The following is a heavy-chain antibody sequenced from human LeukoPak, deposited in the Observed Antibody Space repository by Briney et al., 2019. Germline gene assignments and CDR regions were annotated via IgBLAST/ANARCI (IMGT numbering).Heavy chain of an antibody. J-gene: IGHJ3*02. D-gene: IGHD2-15*01. CDR1: GFTFRSYG. CDR3: ASPGWSDALDM. V-gene: IGHV3-74*01. Sequence: GGSLRLSCAASGFTFRSYGMHWVRQAPGKGLVWVSRISSDGTSTTYADSVKGRFTISRDNAENTLYLQLDSLRAEDTAIYYCASPGWSDALDMWGQGTRVTVSS. CDR2: ISSDGTST.